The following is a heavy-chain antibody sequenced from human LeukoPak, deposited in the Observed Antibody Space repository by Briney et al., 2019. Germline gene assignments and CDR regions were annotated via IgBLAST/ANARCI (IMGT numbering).Heavy chain of an antibody. Sequence: GGSLRLSCAASGFTFSDYYMSWIRQAPGKGLEWASYISSSGSTIYYADSVKGRFTISRDNAKNSLYLQMNSLRAEDTAVYYCARVYYPHAFDIWGQGTMVTVSS. CDR1: GFTFSDYY. J-gene: IGHJ3*02. CDR2: ISSSGSTI. V-gene: IGHV3-11*01. D-gene: IGHD1-26*01. CDR3: ARVYYPHAFDI.